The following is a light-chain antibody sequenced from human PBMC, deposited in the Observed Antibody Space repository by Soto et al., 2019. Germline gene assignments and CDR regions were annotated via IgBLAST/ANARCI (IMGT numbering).Light chain of an antibody. CDR2: DVT. V-gene: IGLV2-14*01. CDR3: TSYTTSSTLV. J-gene: IGLJ2*01. Sequence: QSALTQPASVSGSPGQSITISCTGTSSDIGTYNSVSWYQQHAGKVPKLMIYDVTNRPSGVSDRFSGSKSGNTASLTISGLQDDDEDDYYCTSYTTSSTLVFGGGTKLTVL. CDR1: SSDIGTYNS.